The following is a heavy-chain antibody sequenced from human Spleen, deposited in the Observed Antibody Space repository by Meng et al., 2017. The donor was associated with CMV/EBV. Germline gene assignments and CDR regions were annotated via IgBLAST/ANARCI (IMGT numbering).Heavy chain of an antibody. V-gene: IGHV4-4*02. CDR3: ASSPNQDPGP. J-gene: IGHJ5*02. Sequence: LTCAVSGASLNPYIWWSWVRPPPGKVLAWIGAIYQSGSTNYPPSLKSRVTISMDKSKNQFSLNLSSVTAADTAFYYCASSPNQDPGPWGQGTLVTVSS. CDR1: GASLNPYIW. D-gene: IGHD1-14*01. CDR2: IYQSGST.